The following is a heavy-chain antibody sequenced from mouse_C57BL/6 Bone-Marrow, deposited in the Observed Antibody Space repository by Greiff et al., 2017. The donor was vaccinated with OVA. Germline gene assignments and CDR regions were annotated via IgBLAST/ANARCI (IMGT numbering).Heavy chain of an antibody. D-gene: IGHD2-2*01. CDR3: ARDGGWLRRRYYYAMDY. V-gene: IGHV5-4*01. CDR1: GFTFSSYA. J-gene: IGHJ4*01. CDR2: ISDGGSYT. Sequence: EVKVEESGGGLVKPGGSLKLSCAASGFTFSSYAMSWVRQTPEKRLEWVATISDGGSYTYYPDNVKGRFTISRDNAKNNLYLQMSHLKSEDTAMYYCARDGGWLRRRYYYAMDYWGQGTSVTVSS.